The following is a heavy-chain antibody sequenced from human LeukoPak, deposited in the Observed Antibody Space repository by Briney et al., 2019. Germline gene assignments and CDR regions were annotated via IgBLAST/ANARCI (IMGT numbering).Heavy chain of an antibody. CDR2: IKSKADGGTT. CDR1: GFTLSNAC. J-gene: IGHJ4*02. V-gene: IGHV3-15*01. CDR3: TTDSDYDFWSGYYFDQ. Sequence: GGTLRLSCAASGFTLSNACMSWVRQAPGKGLEWVGGIKSKADGGTTDYAAPVKRRFTISRDDSKNTLYLQMNSLTTEDTAVYYCTTDSDYDFWSGYYFDQWGKGTLVSVPS. D-gene: IGHD3-3*01.